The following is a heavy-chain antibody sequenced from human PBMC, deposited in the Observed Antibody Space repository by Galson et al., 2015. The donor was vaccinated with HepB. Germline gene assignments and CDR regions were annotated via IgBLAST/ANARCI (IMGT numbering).Heavy chain of an antibody. CDR1: GFTFSNYG. D-gene: IGHD6-13*01. V-gene: IGHV3-30*18. J-gene: IGHJ4*02. CDR2: ISYDGRNK. CDR3: AKGKIYVSSSWFDY. Sequence: SLRLSCAASGFTFSNYGMHWVRQAPGKGLEWVAVISYDGRNKYYADSVKGRFTVSRDNPKNTLYLQRNSLRAEDTAVYYCAKGKIYVSSSWFDYWGQGTLVTVSS.